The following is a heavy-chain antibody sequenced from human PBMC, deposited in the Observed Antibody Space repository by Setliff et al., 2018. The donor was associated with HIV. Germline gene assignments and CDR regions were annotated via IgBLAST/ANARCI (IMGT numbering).Heavy chain of an antibody. V-gene: IGHV4-34*01. CDR2: INHGGSA. CDR3: ALLEVPLIVGTPPPI. Sequence: SETLSLTCAVYNGSFSAYYWAWIRQPPGKGLEWIGEINHGGSATYNPSLTGRVGISVDTSKNQFSLKMIAVTAADAAVYYCALLEVPLIVGTPPPIWGQGTSVTVSS. D-gene: IGHD1-26*01. CDR1: NGSFSAYY. J-gene: IGHJ4*02.